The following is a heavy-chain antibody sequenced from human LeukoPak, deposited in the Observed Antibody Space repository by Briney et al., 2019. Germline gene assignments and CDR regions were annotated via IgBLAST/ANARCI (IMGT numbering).Heavy chain of an antibody. J-gene: IGHJ4*02. Sequence: SETLSLTCAVYGGSFSGYYWSWIRQPPGKGLEWIGEINIIGSTDYNPSLKSRVTISVDTSKNQFSLKLSSVTAADTAVYYCARGKPLLWFGELSYYFDYWGQGTLVTVSS. CDR1: GGSFSGYY. CDR2: INIIGST. D-gene: IGHD3-10*01. CDR3: ARGKPLLWFGELSYYFDY. V-gene: IGHV4-34*01.